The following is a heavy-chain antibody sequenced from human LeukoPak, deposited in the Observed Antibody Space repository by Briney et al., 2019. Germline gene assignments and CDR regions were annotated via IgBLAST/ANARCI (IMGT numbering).Heavy chain of an antibody. V-gene: IGHV4-34*01. Sequence: SETLSLTCAVYGGSFSGYYWSWIRQPPGKGLEWIGEINHSGSTNYNPSLKSRVTISVDTSKNQFSLKLSSVTAADTAAYYCSRGIRRVRGVIMLGAFDIWGQGTMVTVSS. CDR1: GGSFSGYY. CDR3: SRGIRRVRGVIMLGAFDI. CDR2: INHSGST. D-gene: IGHD3-10*01. J-gene: IGHJ3*02.